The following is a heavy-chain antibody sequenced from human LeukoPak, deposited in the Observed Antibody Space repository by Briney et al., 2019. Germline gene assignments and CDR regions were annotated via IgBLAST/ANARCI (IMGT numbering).Heavy chain of an antibody. CDR1: GFTFSSYG. D-gene: IGHD6-13*01. J-gene: IGHJ4*02. CDR3: ARGAEGIAATDSNFDY. CDR2: SSGSGGST. Sequence: GGSLRLSCVVSGFTFSSYGMSWVRQAPGKGLEWVSGSSGSGGSTYFADSVKGRFTISRDNAKKSLYLQMNSLRAEDTAVYYCARGAEGIAATDSNFDYWGQGTLVTVSS. V-gene: IGHV3-23*01.